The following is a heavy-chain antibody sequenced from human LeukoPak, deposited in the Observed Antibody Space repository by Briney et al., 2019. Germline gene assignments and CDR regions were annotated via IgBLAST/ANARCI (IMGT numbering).Heavy chain of an antibody. V-gene: IGHV3-11*01. CDR1: GFTFSDYY. Sequence: GSLRLSCAASGFTFSDYYRSWIRQAPGKGLEWVSYISSIGSTIYYADSVKGRFTISRDNAKNSLYLQMNSLRAEDTAVYYCASGSSEYYYYGMDVWGQGTTVTVSS. CDR2: ISSIGSTI. D-gene: IGHD1-26*01. CDR3: ASGSSEYYYYGMDV. J-gene: IGHJ6*02.